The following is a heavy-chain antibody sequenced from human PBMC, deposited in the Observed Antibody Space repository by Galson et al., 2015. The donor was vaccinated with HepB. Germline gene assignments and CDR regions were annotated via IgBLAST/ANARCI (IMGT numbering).Heavy chain of an antibody. J-gene: IGHJ4*02. CDR1: GYTFTSYG. D-gene: IGHD2-2*01. V-gene: IGHV1-18*01. CDR3: ARTYCSSTSCYGVNDY. CDR2: ISAYNGNT. Sequence: SVKVSCKASGYTFTSYGISWVRQAPGQGLEWMGWISAYNGNTNYAQKLQGRVTMTTDTSTSTAYMELRSLRSDDTAVYYCARTYCSSTSCYGVNDYWGQGTLVTVSS.